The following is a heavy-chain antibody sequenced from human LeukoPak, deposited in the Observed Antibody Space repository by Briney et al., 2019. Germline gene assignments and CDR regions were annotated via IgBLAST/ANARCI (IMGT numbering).Heavy chain of an antibody. CDR3: VTTSGKSAVDH. CDR1: GDSISNYY. D-gene: IGHD6-6*01. V-gene: IGHV4-59*01. Sequence: SETPSPTCTVSGDSISNYYWTWIRQPPGKGLEWIGFIYYTGSTNYDPSLKSRVTISLDTSKNQFSLQLSSVTTADTAVYYCVTTSGKSAVDHWGQGTLVTVSS. J-gene: IGHJ4*02. CDR2: IYYTGST.